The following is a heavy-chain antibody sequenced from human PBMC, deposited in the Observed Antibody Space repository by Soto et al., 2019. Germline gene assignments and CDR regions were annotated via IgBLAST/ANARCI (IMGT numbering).Heavy chain of an antibody. J-gene: IGHJ5*02. D-gene: IGHD2-2*03. CDR2: ISAYNGDT. CDR1: GYTFTSYG. CDR3: ARRGGIGYCSSTSCYNWFDP. Sequence: ASVKVSCKASGYTFTSYGISWVRQAPGQGLEWMGWISAYNGDTNYAQKLQGRVTMTTDTSTSTAYMELRSLRSDDTAVYYCARRGGIGYCSSTSCYNWFDPWGQGTLVTVSS. V-gene: IGHV1-18*01.